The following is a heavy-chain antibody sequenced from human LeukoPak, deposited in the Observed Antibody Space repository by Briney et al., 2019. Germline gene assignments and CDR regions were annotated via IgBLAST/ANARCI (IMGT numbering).Heavy chain of an antibody. CDR3: ARRERSGSYFLQV. CDR2: IYYSGCT. J-gene: IGHJ4*02. CDR1: GYSISSSRDY. V-gene: IGHV4-39*01. D-gene: IGHD3-10*01. Sequence: SETLSLTCTVSGYSISSSRDYWGWIRQPPGKGLEWIGSIYYSGCTDYNPSLKSRVAMSVETSKTQFSLNLSSVTAEDTAVYFCARRERSGSYFLQVWGQGTLVTVSS.